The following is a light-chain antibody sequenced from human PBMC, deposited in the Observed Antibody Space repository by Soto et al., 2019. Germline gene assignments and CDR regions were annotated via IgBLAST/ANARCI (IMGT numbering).Light chain of an antibody. J-gene: IGKJ2*01. Sequence: EIVLTQSPGTLSLSPGERATLSCRASQSVSSSYLAWYQQKPGQAPRLLIYGASSRATGIPDRFSGSGSGTDITLTISRLVPEDFALYYCQQYGSSPPYTFGQGTKLEIK. CDR3: QQYGSSPPYT. CDR2: GAS. CDR1: QSVSSSY. V-gene: IGKV3-20*01.